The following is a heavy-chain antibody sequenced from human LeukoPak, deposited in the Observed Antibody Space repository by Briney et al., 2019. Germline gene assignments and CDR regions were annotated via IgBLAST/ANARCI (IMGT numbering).Heavy chain of an antibody. V-gene: IGHV5-51*01. Sequence: GESLKISCKGSGYSFTSYWIGWVRQMPGKGLEWMGIIYPGDSDTRYSPSFQGQVTISADKSISTAYLQWSSLKASDTAMYYCARQREGCSSTSCSPGGYYYYYYMDVWGKGTTVTVSS. CDR3: ARQREGCSSTSCSPGGYYYYYYMDV. CDR1: GYSFTSYW. CDR2: IYPGDSDT. J-gene: IGHJ6*03. D-gene: IGHD2-2*01.